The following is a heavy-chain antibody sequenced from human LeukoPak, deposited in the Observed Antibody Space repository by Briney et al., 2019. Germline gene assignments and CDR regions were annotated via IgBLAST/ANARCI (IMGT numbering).Heavy chain of an antibody. J-gene: IGHJ4*02. D-gene: IGHD6-13*01. V-gene: IGHV4-34*01. CDR1: GGSFSGYY. CDR2: INHSGST. Sequence: PSETLSLTCAVYGGSFSGYYWSWIRQPPGKGLEWIGEINHSGSTNYNPSLKSRVTISVDTSKNQFSLKLSPVTAADTAVYYCAVEQLAQLYDYWGQGTLVTVSS. CDR3: AVEQLAQLYDY.